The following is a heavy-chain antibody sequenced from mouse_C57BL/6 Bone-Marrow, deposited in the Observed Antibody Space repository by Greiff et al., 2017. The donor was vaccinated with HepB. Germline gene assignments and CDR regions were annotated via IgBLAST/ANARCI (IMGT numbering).Heavy chain of an antibody. J-gene: IGHJ3*01. CDR2: IYPGSGNT. CDR3: ARSRYYYGSSFFAY. CDR1: GYTFTDYY. Sequence: VKLQESGAELVRPGASVKLSCKASGYTFTDYYINWVKQRPGQGLEWIARIYPGSGNTYYNEKFKGKATLTAEKSSSTAYMQLSSLTSEDSAVYFCARSRYYYGSSFFAYWGQGTLVTVSA. V-gene: IGHV1-76*01. D-gene: IGHD1-1*01.